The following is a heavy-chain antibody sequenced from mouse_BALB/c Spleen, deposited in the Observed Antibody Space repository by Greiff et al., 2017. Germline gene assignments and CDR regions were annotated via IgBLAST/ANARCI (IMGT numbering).Heavy chain of an antibody. CDR2: INTYNDGT. Sequence: EVQLQQSGPELVKPGASLKISCKASGYTFTSYVMHWVKQTPGQGLEWIGYINTYNDGTKYNEKFKGKATLTSDKSSSTVYMELSSLTSEDSAVYYCARYGNYGAMDYWGQGTSVTVSS. V-gene: IGHV1-14*01. D-gene: IGHD2-1*01. CDR1: GYTFTSYV. J-gene: IGHJ4*01. CDR3: ARYGNYGAMDY.